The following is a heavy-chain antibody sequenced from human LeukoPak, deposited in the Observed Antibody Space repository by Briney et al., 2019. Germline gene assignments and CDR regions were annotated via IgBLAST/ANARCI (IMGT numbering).Heavy chain of an antibody. CDR3: AREGSSGLFLPRLAFDI. J-gene: IGHJ3*02. Sequence: PSESLSLTCTVSGGSISSYYWSWIRQPPGKGLEWIGYIYYSGSTNYNPSFKGRVTISVDTSKNQFSLKLSSVTAADTAVYYCAREGSSGLFLPRLAFDIWGQGTMVTVSS. V-gene: IGHV4-59*01. CDR2: IYYSGST. CDR1: GGSISSYY. D-gene: IGHD3-22*01.